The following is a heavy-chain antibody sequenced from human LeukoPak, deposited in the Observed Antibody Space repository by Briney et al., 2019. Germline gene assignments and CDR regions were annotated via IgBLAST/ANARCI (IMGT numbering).Heavy chain of an antibody. CDR3: AKPRGMYEEN. V-gene: IGHV1-69*06. Sequence: SVKVSCKASGGTFSSYAISWVRQAPGQGPEWMGGIIPIFGTANYAQKFQGRVTITADKSTSTAYMELSSLRSEDTAIYYCAKPRGMYEENWGQGTLVTVSS. CDR1: GGTFSSYA. J-gene: IGHJ4*02. CDR2: IIPIFGTA. D-gene: IGHD3-10*01.